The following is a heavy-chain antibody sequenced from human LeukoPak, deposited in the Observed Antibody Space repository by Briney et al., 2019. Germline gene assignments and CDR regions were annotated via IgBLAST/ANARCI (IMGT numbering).Heavy chain of an antibody. Sequence: GGSLRLSCAASGFTFSSYEMNWDRQAPGKGLEWVSYISSSGSTIYYADSVKGRFTISRDNAKNSLYLQMNSLRAEDTAVYYCARACSGGSCYVMYAFDIWGQGTMVTVSS. CDR3: ARACSGGSCYVMYAFDI. CDR1: GFTFSSYE. V-gene: IGHV3-48*03. D-gene: IGHD2-15*01. J-gene: IGHJ3*02. CDR2: ISSSGSTI.